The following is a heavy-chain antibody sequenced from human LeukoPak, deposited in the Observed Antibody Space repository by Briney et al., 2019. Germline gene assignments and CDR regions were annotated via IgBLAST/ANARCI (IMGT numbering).Heavy chain of an antibody. CDR2: IYYSGST. CDR3: ACQLDFWSGSSIRNWFDP. CDR1: GGSISSNNYY. Sequence: SETLSLTCTVSGGSISSNNYYWGWIRQPPGKGLEWIGSIYYSGSTYYNPSLKSRVTISVDTSKNQFSLKLNSVTAADTAVYYCACQLDFWSGSSIRNWFDPWGQGTLVTVSS. D-gene: IGHD3-3*01. J-gene: IGHJ5*02. V-gene: IGHV4-39*01.